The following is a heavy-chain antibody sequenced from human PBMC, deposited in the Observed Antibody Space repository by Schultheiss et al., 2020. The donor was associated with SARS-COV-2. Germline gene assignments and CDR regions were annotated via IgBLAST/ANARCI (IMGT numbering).Heavy chain of an antibody. CDR3: ARAKNWYFDL. J-gene: IGHJ2*01. Sequence: GGSLRLSCAASGFTFSDYYMSWIRQAPGKGLEWVANIKQDGSEKYYVDSVKGRFTISRDNAKNSLYLQMNSLRAEDTAVYYCARAKNWYFDLWGRGTLVTVSS. V-gene: IGHV3-7*03. CDR1: GFTFSDYY. CDR2: IKQDGSEK.